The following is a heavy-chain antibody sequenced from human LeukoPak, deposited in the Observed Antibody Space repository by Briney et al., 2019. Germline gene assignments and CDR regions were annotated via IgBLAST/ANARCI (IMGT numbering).Heavy chain of an antibody. CDR1: GGSFSGYS. J-gene: IGHJ4*02. D-gene: IGHD3-22*01. V-gene: IGHV4-34*01. CDR2: INHTGST. Sequence: SETLSLTCAVYGGSFSGYSWSWIRQPPGKGLEWIGEINHTGSTNQNPSLKSRVTISVDTSKNQFSLRLRSVTAADTAVYYCARVTGYMIEDYFDYWGQGTLVTVSS. CDR3: ARVTGYMIEDYFDY.